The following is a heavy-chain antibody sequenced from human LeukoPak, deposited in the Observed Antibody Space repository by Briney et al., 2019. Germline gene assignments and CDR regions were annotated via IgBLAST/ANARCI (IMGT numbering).Heavy chain of an antibody. CDR1: GFTFSDYY. CDR2: IFMSSSYT. J-gene: IGHJ6*02. CDR3: ASNSEVVTAIRGYNGMDV. V-gene: IGHV3-11*06. D-gene: IGHD2-21*02. Sequence: GGCLRLSCAASGFTFSDYYMSWIRQAPGKGLEWVSYIFMSSSYTSYADSVKGRFTISRDNAKNSLYLQMNSLRAEDTAVYYCASNSEVVTAIRGYNGMDVWGQGTTVTVSS.